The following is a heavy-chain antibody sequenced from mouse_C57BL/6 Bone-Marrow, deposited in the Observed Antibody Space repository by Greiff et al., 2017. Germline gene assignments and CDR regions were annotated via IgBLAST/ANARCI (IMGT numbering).Heavy chain of an antibody. J-gene: IGHJ1*03. CDR1: GYTFTDYY. CDR3: ARKEGYFDV. CDR2: INPYNGGT. Sequence: EVQLVESGPELVKPGASVKMSCKASGYTFTDYYMNWVKQSHGKSLEWIGVINPYNGGTSYNQKFKGKATLTVDKTSSTAYMELNSLTSEDSAVXYYARKEGYFDVWGTGTTVTVSS. V-gene: IGHV1-19*01.